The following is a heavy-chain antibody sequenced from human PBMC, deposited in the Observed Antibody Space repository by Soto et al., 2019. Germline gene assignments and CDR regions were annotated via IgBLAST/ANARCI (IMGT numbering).Heavy chain of an antibody. CDR2: ISYDGSNK. D-gene: IGHD3-3*01. Sequence: QVQLVESEGGVVQPGRSLRLSCAASGFTFSSYGMHWVRQAPGKGQEWVAVISYDGSNKYYADSVEGRFTISRDNSKNTLYLQMNSLRAEDTAVYYCAKERGYYDFWSGYSSHYYGMDVWGQGTTVTVSS. CDR3: AKERGYYDFWSGYSSHYYGMDV. V-gene: IGHV3-30*18. J-gene: IGHJ6*02. CDR1: GFTFSSYG.